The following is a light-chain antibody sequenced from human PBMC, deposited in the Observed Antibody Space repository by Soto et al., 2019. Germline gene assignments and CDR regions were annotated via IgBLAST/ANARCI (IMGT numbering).Light chain of an antibody. CDR2: EVS. CDR1: SSDVGGYNY. V-gene: IGLV2-14*01. J-gene: IGLJ1*01. Sequence: QSVLTQPASVSGSPGQSITISCNGTSSDVGGYNYVSWYLQHPGKAPKLMIYEVSNRPSGVSNRFSGSKSGNTASLTISGLQAEDEADYYCSSYTSSSIDYVFGTGTKLTVL. CDR3: SSYTSSSIDYV.